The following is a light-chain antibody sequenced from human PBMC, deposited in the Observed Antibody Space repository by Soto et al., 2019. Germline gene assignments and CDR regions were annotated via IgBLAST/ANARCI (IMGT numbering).Light chain of an antibody. CDR2: KAS. J-gene: IGKJ1*01. CDR1: QSISGW. Sequence: DIQMAQSPSTLSASVGDRVTITCRASQSISGWLAWYQQKPGKAPNLLIYKASSLESGVPSRFSGTESGTEFTLTISSLQPDDFATYYCQQYNSYPWTFGQGTKVDIK. CDR3: QQYNSYPWT. V-gene: IGKV1-5*03.